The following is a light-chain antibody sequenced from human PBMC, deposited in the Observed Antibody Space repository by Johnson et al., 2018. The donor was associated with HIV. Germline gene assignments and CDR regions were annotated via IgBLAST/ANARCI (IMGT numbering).Light chain of an antibody. Sequence: QSVLKQPPSVSAAPGQKVTISCSGSSSNIANIYVSWYQQLPGTAPKLLIYDNNNRPSGIPDRFSGSKSGTSATLGITGLQTGDEADYYCGTWDSSLSDYVFGTGTKVTVL. CDR1: SSNIANIY. J-gene: IGLJ1*01. CDR2: DNN. CDR3: GTWDSSLSDYV. V-gene: IGLV1-51*01.